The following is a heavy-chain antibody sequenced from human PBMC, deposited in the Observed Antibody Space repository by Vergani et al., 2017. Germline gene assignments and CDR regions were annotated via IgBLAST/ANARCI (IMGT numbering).Heavy chain of an antibody. CDR1: GVSIGSNSYY. CDR2: IYYTGTT. D-gene: IGHD2-21*01. Sequence: QLQLQESGPGLVKPSETLSLTCTVSGVSIGSNSYYWGWIRQPPGKGLEWIGTIYYTGTTYYNEAHKSRLTISVDTSKNQFSLNLTSVTAADTAVYYCARDGGEYDKDALDVWGQGTKVTVTS. J-gene: IGHJ3*01. V-gene: IGHV4-39*02. CDR3: ARDGGEYDKDALDV.